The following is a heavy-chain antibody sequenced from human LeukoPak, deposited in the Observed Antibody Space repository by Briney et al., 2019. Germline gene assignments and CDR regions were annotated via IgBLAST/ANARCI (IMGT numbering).Heavy chain of an antibody. CDR2: ISASGGST. CDR3: AKGPKYSYSRTYIDY. D-gene: IGHD3-22*01. CDR1: GFTFSTYA. J-gene: IGHJ4*02. V-gene: IGHV3-23*01. Sequence: GGSLRLSCVASGFTFSTYALTWVRQAPGKGLEWFSGISASGGSTDYADSVKGRFTISRDNSRNTLYLQMNSLRAEDTAIYYCAKGPKYSYSRTYIDYWGQGTLVTVSS.